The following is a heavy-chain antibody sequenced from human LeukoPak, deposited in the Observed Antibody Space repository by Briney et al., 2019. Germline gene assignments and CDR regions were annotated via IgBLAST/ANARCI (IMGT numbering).Heavy chain of an antibody. CDR3: AIVIVPAARATHYYYYGMDV. V-gene: IGHV1-3*01. D-gene: IGHD2-2*01. J-gene: IGHJ6*02. CDR2: INAGDGST. CDR1: GYTFTTYA. Sequence: ASVKVSCKASGYTFTTYAMHWVRQAPGQSLEWMGWINAGDGSTKYSQKSQGRVTITRDTSATTVYMELSSLTSEDTAVYHCAIVIVPAARATHYYYYGMDVWGQGTTVTVSS.